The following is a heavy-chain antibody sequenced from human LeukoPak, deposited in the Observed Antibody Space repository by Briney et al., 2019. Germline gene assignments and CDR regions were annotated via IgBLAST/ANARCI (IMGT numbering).Heavy chain of an antibody. CDR3: ARAPMVRGVRNYYYYVDV. CDR2: MNPNSGNT. CDR1: GYTFTTYD. Sequence: GASVKVSCKASGYTFTTYDINWVRQATGQGLEWMGWMNPNSGNTGYAQKFQGRVTMTRNTSISTAYMELSSLRSEDTAVYYCARAPMVRGVRNYYYYVDVWGKGTTVTISS. J-gene: IGHJ6*03. D-gene: IGHD3-10*01. V-gene: IGHV1-8*01.